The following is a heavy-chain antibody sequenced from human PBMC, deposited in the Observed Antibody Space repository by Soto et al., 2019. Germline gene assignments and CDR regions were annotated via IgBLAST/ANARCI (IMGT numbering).Heavy chain of an antibody. V-gene: IGHV4-4*07. Sequence: SETLSLTCTVSCGSISSYYWSWIRQPAGKGLEWIGRIYTSGSTNYNPSLKSRVTMSVDTSKNQFSLKLSSVTAADTAVYCCARASMYYDILTLYGMDVWGQGTTVTVSS. J-gene: IGHJ6*02. CDR2: IYTSGST. CDR1: CGSISSYY. D-gene: IGHD3-9*01. CDR3: ARASMYYDILTLYGMDV.